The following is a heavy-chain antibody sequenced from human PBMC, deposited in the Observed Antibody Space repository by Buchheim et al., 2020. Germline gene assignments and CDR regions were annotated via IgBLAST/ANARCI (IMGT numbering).Heavy chain of an antibody. CDR3: AKSNSGYYYDSSGYQTIFDY. V-gene: IGHV4-4*02. D-gene: IGHD3-22*01. Sequence: QVQLQESGPGLVKPSGTLSLTCAVSGGSISSSNWWSWVRQPPGKGLEWIGEIYHSGSTNYNPSLKSRVTIAVDKSKNQFSLKLSSVTAADTAVYYCAKSNSGYYYDSSGYQTIFDYWGQGTL. J-gene: IGHJ4*02. CDR1: GGSISSSNW. CDR2: IYHSGST.